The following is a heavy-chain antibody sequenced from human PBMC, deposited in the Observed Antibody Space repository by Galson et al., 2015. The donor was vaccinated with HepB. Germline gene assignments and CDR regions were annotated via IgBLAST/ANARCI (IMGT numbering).Heavy chain of an antibody. CDR2: INTNTGNP. V-gene: IGHV7-4-1*02. D-gene: IGHD3-3*01. J-gene: IGHJ5*02. Sequence: SVKVSCKASGYTFTSYAMNWVRQAPGQGLEWMGWINTNTGNPTYAQGFTGRFVFSLDTSVSTAYPQISSLKAEDTAVYYCARVGYDFWSGYSHNWFDPWGQGTLVTVSS. CDR3: ARVGYDFWSGYSHNWFDP. CDR1: GYTFTSYA.